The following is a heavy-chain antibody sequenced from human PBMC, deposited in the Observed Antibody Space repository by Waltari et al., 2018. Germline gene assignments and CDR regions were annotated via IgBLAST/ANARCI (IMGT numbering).Heavy chain of an antibody. V-gene: IGHV1-46*01. D-gene: IGHD6-13*01. CDR3: ARDRSSAAGTSDAFDI. Sequence: QVQLVQSGAEVKKPGASVKVSCKASGYTFTSYYMHWVRQAPGPGLEWMGIINPSGGSTSYAQKFQGRVTMTRDTSTSTVYMELSSLRAEDTAAYYCARDRSSAAGTSDAFDIWGQGTMVTVSS. CDR1: GYTFTSYY. CDR2: INPSGGST. J-gene: IGHJ3*02.